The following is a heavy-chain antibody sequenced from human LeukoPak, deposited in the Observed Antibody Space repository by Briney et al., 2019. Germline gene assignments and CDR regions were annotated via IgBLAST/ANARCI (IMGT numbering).Heavy chain of an antibody. CDR1: GFTVSSYY. CDR2: IHSGGTT. J-gene: IGHJ4*02. D-gene: IGHD3-3*01. V-gene: IGHV3-66*01. Sequence: GGSLRLSCAASGFTVSSYYMSWVRQAPGKGLEWVSVIHSGGTTYYADSVKGRLTTSRDNSKNTLYLQMNSLRAEDTAVYYCAKDRYYDFWSGPKSFDYWGQGTLVTVSS. CDR3: AKDRYYDFWSGPKSFDY.